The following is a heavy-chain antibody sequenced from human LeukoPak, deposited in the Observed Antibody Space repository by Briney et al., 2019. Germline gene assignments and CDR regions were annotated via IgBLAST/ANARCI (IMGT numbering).Heavy chain of an antibody. Sequence: ASVKVSCKASGYTFTSYAMHWVRQATGQGLEWMGWMNPNSGNTGYAQKFQGRVTITRNTSISTAYMDLSSLRSEDTAVYYCARVIKGSRGGYYYYMDVWGKGITVTVSS. D-gene: IGHD3-16*01. J-gene: IGHJ6*03. V-gene: IGHV1-8*03. CDR2: MNPNSGNT. CDR1: GYTFTSYA. CDR3: ARVIKGSRGGYYYYMDV.